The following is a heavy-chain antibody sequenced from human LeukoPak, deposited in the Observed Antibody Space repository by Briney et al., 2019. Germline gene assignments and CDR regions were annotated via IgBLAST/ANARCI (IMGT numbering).Heavy chain of an antibody. J-gene: IGHJ6*03. CDR1: GFTFSDYY. CDR2: ISSSGSTI. D-gene: IGHD1-26*01. V-gene: IGHV3-11*04. CDR3: ASSPLSGRLLSYYYYMDV. Sequence: GGSLRLSCAASGFTFSDYYMSWIRQAPGKGLEWVSYISSSGSTIYYADSVKGRFTISRDNAKNSLYLQMNSLRAEDTAVYYCASSPLSGRLLSYYYYMDVWGKGTTVTVSS.